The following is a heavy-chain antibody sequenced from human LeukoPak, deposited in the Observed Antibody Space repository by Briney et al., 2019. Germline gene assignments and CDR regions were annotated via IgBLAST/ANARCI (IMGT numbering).Heavy chain of an antibody. Sequence: SETLSLTCAVSGGSITSSHWWSWARQPPGKGLEWFGEIFHGGTTNYNPSLESRVIMSVDKSKNQFSLNLSSVTAADTAVYYCATYAYGGDYGSYYFDYWGQGTLVAVSS. V-gene: IGHV4-4*02. CDR2: IFHGGTT. CDR3: ATYAYGGDYGSYYFDY. J-gene: IGHJ4*02. CDR1: GGSITSSHW. D-gene: IGHD4-17*01.